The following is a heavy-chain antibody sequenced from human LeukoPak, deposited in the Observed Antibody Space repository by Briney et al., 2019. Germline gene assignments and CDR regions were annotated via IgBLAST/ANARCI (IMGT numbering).Heavy chain of an antibody. J-gene: IGHJ4*02. CDR1: GGTFSSYA. CDR2: IIPIFGTA. D-gene: IGHD5-18*01. Sequence: ASVKVSCKASGGTFSSYAISWVRRAPGQGLEWMGGIIPIFGTANYAQKFQGRVTITADKSTSTAYMELSSLRSEDTAVYYCVRYSHGNDYFDYWGQGTLVTVSS. V-gene: IGHV1-69*06. CDR3: VRYSHGNDYFDY.